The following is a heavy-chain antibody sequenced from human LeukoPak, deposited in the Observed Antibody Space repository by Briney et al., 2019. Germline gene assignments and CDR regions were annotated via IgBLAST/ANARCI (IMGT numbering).Heavy chain of an antibody. V-gene: IGHV3-23*01. Sequence: PGGSLRLSCAASGFTFSSYARSWVRQAPGKGLEGVSAISGGGGSTYYADSVKGRFTISRDNSKNTLYLQMNSLTAEDTAIYYCAKGSSSYPKYYSYYMDVWGKGTTVTVSS. CDR2: ISGGGGST. J-gene: IGHJ6*03. CDR1: GFTFSSYA. D-gene: IGHD6-6*01. CDR3: AKGSSSYPKYYSYYMDV.